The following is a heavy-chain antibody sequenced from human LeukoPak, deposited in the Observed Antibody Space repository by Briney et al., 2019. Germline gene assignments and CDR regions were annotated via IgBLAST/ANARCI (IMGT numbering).Heavy chain of an antibody. CDR1: GVSFSGYY. CDR2: INHSGST. V-gene: IGHV4-34*01. J-gene: IGHJ4*02. Sequence: PSETLSLTCAVYGVSFSGYYWSWIRQPPGKGLEWIGEINHSGSTNYNPSLKSRVTISVDTSKNQFSLKLSSVTAADTAVYYCARGDSSSWYFDYWGQGTRVTVSS. D-gene: IGHD6-13*01. CDR3: ARGDSSSWYFDY.